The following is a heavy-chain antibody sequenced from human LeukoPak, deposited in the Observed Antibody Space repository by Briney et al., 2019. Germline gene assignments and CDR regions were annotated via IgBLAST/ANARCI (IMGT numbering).Heavy chain of an antibody. V-gene: IGHV3-74*01. CDR2: INSDGSST. CDR3: ARGDGYNLLDY. CDR1: GFTLSSYW. Sequence: GGSLRLSCAASGFTLSSYWMHWVRQAPGKGLVWVTRINSDGSSTNYADSVKGRFTVSRDNAKNKVYLQMNSLRAEDTAVYYCARGDGYNLLDYWGQGTLVTVSS. J-gene: IGHJ4*02. D-gene: IGHD5-24*01.